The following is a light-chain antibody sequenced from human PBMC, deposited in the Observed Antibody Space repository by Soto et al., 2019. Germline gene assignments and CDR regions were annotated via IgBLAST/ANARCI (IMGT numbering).Light chain of an antibody. CDR2: DAS. Sequence: DIQMTQSPSSLSASVGDRVTITCRASQGIRIDLGWYQQKPGKAPKRLIYDASNLQSGVPSRFSGSGSGTEFTLTISSLQPEDFATYSCLQHYSYPWTFGQGTKVELK. CDR1: QGIRID. J-gene: IGKJ1*01. CDR3: LQHYSYPWT. V-gene: IGKV1-17*01.